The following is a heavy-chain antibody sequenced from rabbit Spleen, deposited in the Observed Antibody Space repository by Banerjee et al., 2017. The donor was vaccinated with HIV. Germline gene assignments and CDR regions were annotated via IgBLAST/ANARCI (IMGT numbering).Heavy chain of an antibody. CDR2: IDPVFGIT. V-gene: IGHV1S47*01. Sequence: QEQLVESGGGLVTPGGSLTLTCKASGFDFSSYGVSWVRQAPGKGLEWIGYIDPVFGITYYASWVNGRFSISRDNAQNTVFLQMTSLTAADTATYFCARDGAGGSYFALWGPGTLVTVS. CDR3: ARDGAGGSYFAL. D-gene: IGHD8-1*01. J-gene: IGHJ4*01. CDR1: GFDFSSYG.